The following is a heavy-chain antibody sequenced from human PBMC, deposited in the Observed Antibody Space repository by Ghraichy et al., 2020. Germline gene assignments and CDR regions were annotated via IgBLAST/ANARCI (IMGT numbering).Heavy chain of an antibody. J-gene: IGHJ4*02. CDR1: GFTFSNAW. V-gene: IGHV3-15*01. CDR2: IKSKTDGGTT. Sequence: GESLNISCAASGFTFSNAWMSWVRQAPGKGLEWVGRIKSKTDGGTTDYAAPVKGRFTISRDDSKNTLYLQMNSLKTEDTAVYYCTTSPWELLLHWGQGTLVTVSS. CDR3: TTSPWELLLH. D-gene: IGHD1-26*01.